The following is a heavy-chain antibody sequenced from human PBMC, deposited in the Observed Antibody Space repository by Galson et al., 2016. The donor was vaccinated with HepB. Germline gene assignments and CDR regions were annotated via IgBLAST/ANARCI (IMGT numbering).Heavy chain of an antibody. CDR2: ISAGNGNT. J-gene: IGHJ4*02. V-gene: IGHV1-3*01. D-gene: IGHD1-1*01. CDR1: GNTSTSDA. CDR3: TRATKTGTTGY. Sequence: SVKVSCKASGNTSTSDAIHWVRQAPGQGLEWMGWISAGNGNTHYSQKFQDGVSITRDTSASTAFMELRSLRSEDTAKYYCTRATKTGTTGYWGQGTLVIVSS.